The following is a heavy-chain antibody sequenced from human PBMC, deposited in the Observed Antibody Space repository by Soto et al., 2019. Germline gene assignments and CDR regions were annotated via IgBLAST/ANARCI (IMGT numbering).Heavy chain of an antibody. J-gene: IGHJ4*02. V-gene: IGHV3-9*01. CDR3: AKDIKVDTDMVFDY. D-gene: IGHD5-18*01. CDR2: ISWNSGSI. CDR1: VFTFDDYA. Sequence: PGGSLRLSCAASVFTFDDYAMHWVRQSPGKGLEWVSGISWNSGSIGYADSVKGRFTISRDNAKNSLYLQMNSLRAEDTALYYCAKDIKVDTDMVFDYWGQGTLVTVSS.